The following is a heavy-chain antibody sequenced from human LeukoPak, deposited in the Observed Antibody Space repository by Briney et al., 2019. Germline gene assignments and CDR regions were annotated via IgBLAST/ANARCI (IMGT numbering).Heavy chain of an antibody. D-gene: IGHD3-16*01. Sequence: PSETLSLTCAVYGGSFSGYYWSWIRKPPGKGLEWIGEINHSGSTNYNPSLKSRVTISVDTSKNQFSLKLSSVTAADTAMYYCARGPTWGRSFDYWGQGTLVTVSS. CDR2: INHSGST. CDR3: ARGPTWGRSFDY. J-gene: IGHJ4*02. V-gene: IGHV4-34*01. CDR1: GGSFSGYY.